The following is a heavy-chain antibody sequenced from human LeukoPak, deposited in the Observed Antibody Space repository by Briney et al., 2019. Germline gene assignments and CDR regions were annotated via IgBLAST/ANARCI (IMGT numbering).Heavy chain of an antibody. CDR1: GYTFTIYG. V-gene: IGHV1-18*01. J-gene: IGHJ4*02. D-gene: IGHD4-17*01. CDR3: ARGTTVTSDY. CDR2: ISTYNGNT. Sequence: GASVKVSCKAPGYTFTIYGITWVRQAPGQGLEWMGWISTYNGNTNYAQRLQGRVTMTTDTSTSTAYMELRSLRSDDTAVYYCARGTTVTSDYWGQGTLVTVSS.